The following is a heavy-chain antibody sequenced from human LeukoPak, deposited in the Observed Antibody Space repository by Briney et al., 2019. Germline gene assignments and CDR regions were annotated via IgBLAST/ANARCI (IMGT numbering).Heavy chain of an antibody. V-gene: IGHV3-43D*03. CDR2: ISWDGGST. D-gene: IGHD6-6*01. Sequence: PGGSLRLSCAASGFTFDDYAINWVRQAPGKGLEWVSLISWDGGSTYYADSVKGRFTISRDNSKNSLYLQMNSLRAEDTALYYGAKDIAATIEYSSAGLYDFDFWGQGTLVTVSS. CDR3: AKDIAATIEYSSAGLYDFDF. CDR1: GFTFDDYA. J-gene: IGHJ4*02.